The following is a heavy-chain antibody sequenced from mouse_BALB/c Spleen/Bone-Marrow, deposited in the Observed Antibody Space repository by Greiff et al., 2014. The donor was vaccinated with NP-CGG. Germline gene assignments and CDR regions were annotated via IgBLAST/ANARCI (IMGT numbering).Heavy chain of an antibody. CDR1: GFTFKDTY. D-gene: IGHD2-13*01. CDR3: ASGDYSSAYGFAY. J-gene: IGHJ3*01. V-gene: IGHV14-3*02. Sequence: EVQLLQSGAELVKPGASVKLSCTASGFTFKDTYMHWVKQRPGQGLEWIGRIDPANGNTKYDQKFQGKATITADTSSNTAYLQLSSQKSKGTAIYYCASGDYSSAYGFAYWGQGTNVTVSA. CDR2: IDPANGNT.